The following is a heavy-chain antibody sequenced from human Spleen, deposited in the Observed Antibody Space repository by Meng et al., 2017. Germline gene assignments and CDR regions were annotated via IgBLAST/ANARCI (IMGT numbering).Heavy chain of an antibody. CDR1: GGSFSDYY. D-gene: IGHD4-11*01. Sequence: VQRREGGAGLLQPSGPLSLTCVVSGGSFSDYYGSWIRQPPGKGLEWIGEINHSGSTNYNPSLESRATISVDTSQNNLSLKLSSVTAADSAVYYCARGPTTMAHDFDYWGQGTLVTVSS. V-gene: IGHV4-34*01. CDR2: INHSGST. CDR3: ARGPTTMAHDFDY. J-gene: IGHJ4*02.